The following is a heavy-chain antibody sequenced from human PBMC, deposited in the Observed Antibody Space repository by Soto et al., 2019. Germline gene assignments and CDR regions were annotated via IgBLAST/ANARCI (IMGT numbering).Heavy chain of an antibody. J-gene: IGHJ6*02. CDR1: GGSISSYY. CDR3: ARVSMSDFWSGSGYYGMDV. CDR2: IYYSGST. Sequence: QVQLQESGPGPVKPSETLSLTCTVSGGSISSYYWSWIRQPPGKGLEWIGYIYYSGSTNYNPSLKSRVTISVDTSKNQFSLKLSSVTAADTAVYYCARVSMSDFWSGSGYYGMDVWGQGTTVTVSS. D-gene: IGHD3-3*01. V-gene: IGHV4-59*01.